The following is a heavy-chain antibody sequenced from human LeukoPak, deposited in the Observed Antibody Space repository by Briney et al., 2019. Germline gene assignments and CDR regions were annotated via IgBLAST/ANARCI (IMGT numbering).Heavy chain of an antibody. CDR3: AGHFGAWHYFDY. D-gene: IGHD3-3*01. J-gene: IGHJ4*02. V-gene: IGHV3-30*04. CDR2: ISYDGSTK. Sequence: PGGSLRLSCAASGFTFSSYAIHWVRQAPGKGLEWMALISYDGSTKYSTDSVKGRFTISRDNSKNTLYLQMNSLRPEDTAVYYCAGHFGAWHYFDYWGRGTLVTVSS. CDR1: GFTFSSYA.